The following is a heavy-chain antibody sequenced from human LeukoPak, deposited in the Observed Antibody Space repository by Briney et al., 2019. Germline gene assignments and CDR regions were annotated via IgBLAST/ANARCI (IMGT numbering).Heavy chain of an antibody. CDR1: GFTFSSYG. J-gene: IGHJ4*02. V-gene: IGHV3-30*18. CDR2: ISYDGSNK. CDR3: AKDLDDILTNEGFDY. Sequence: PGGSLRLSCAASGFTFSSYGMHWVRQAPGKGLEWVAVISYDGSNKYYADSVKGRFTISRDNSKNTLYLQMNSLRAEDTAVYYCAKDLDDILTNEGFDYWGQGALVTVSS. D-gene: IGHD3-9*01.